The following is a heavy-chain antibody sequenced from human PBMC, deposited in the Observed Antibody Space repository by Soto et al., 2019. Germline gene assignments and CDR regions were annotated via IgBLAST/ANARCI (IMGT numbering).Heavy chain of an antibody. CDR1: GGSITSGGYY. J-gene: IGHJ5*02. CDR3: ARSVFP. V-gene: IGHV4-31*03. Sequence: QVQLQESGPGLVKPSQTLSLICTVSGGSITSGGYYWSWIRQHPGKGLEWIGYIYYSGFTYYNPSLXSXITISVDTSKNQFSLKLSSVTAPHTAVYYCARSVFPWGQGTLVTVSS. CDR2: IYYSGFT.